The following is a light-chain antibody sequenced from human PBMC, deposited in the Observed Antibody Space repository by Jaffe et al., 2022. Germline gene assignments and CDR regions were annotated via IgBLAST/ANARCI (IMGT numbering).Light chain of an antibody. J-gene: IGKJ2*01. CDR1: QSVNSMY. CDR2: AAS. Sequence: EIVLTQSPGTLSLSPGQRATLSCRASQSVNSMYLAWYQQKPGQAPRLLIFAASTRATGIPDRFTGSVSGTDFTLAISSLEPEDFAVYYCQQYDISPYTFGQGTKLEIK. V-gene: IGKV3-20*01. CDR3: QQYDISPYT.